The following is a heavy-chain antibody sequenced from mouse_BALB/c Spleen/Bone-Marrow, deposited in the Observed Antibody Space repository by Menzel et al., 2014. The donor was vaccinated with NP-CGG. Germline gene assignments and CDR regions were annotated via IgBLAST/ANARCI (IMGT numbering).Heavy chain of an antibody. CDR1: GYSFTGYL. J-gene: IGHJ2*01. Sequence: VQLQQPGPELVKPGTSVKISCKASGYSFTGYLMNCVKQSHGKSLEWIGRINPYNSDAFYNPKFKGKATLTVDKSSSTAHMDLLSLTSEDSAVYYCGRSVYGRFGSWGQGTTLTVSS. D-gene: IGHD2-1*01. CDR3: GRSVYGRFGS. CDR2: INPYNSDA. V-gene: IGHV1-37*01.